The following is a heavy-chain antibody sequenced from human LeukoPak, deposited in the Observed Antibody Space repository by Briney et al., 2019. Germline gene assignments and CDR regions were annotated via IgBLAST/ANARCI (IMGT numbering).Heavy chain of an antibody. J-gene: IGHJ4*02. Sequence: PGGSLRLSCVASGFTFSSYSMHWVRQAPGKGLEWVAVMSHDGINKYCADSVKGRFTISRDISKDTLYLQMNSLRAEDTAVYYCARDNFQHGGDNYGSYYFDYWGQGTLVAVSS. CDR3: ARDNFQHGGDNYGSYYFDY. V-gene: IGHV3-30*04. CDR2: MSHDGINK. CDR1: GFTFSSYS. D-gene: IGHD5-18*01.